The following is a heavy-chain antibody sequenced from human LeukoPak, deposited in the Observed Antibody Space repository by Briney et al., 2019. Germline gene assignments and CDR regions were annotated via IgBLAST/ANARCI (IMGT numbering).Heavy chain of an antibody. CDR1: GGSVSSNNYY. D-gene: IGHD6-13*01. Sequence: PSETLSPTCTVSGGSVSSNNYYRTWLRQHPGKGLEWIGYVYYSGSTYYNPSLKSRVTISVDTSKNQFSLKLSSVTAADTAVYYCATRFGSSWFDPWGQGTLVTVSS. J-gene: IGHJ5*02. CDR2: VYYSGST. V-gene: IGHV4-31*03. CDR3: ATRFGSSWFDP.